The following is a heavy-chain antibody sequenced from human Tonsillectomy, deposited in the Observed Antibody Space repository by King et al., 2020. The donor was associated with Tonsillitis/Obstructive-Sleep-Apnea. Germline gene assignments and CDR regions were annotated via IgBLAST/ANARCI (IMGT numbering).Heavy chain of an antibody. J-gene: IGHJ6*02. D-gene: IGHD2-15*01. V-gene: IGHV4-59*08. CDR1: GGSISSYY. CDR2: IYYSGST. Sequence: LQLQESGPGLVKPSETLSLTCTVSGGSISSYYWSWIRQPPGKGLEWIGYIYYSGSTNYNPSLKSRVTISVDTSKNQFSLKLSSVTAADTAVYYCARAWDRRWGSGYCSGGSCYNYYYGMDVWGQGTTVTVSS. CDR3: ARAWDRRWGSGYCSGGSCYNYYYGMDV.